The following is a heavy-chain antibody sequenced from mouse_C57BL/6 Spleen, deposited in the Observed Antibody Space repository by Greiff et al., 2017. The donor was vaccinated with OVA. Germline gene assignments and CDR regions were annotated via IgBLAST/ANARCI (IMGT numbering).Heavy chain of an antibody. CDR3: ARYYYGSSFPYWYFDV. Sequence: EVMLVESGGGLVQPGGSLSLSCAASGFTFTDYYMSWVRQPPGKALEWLGFIRNKANGYTTEYSASVKGRFTISRDNSQSILYLQMNALRAEDSATYYCARYYYGSSFPYWYFDVWGTGTTVTVSS. V-gene: IGHV7-3*01. D-gene: IGHD1-1*01. CDR1: GFTFTDYY. CDR2: IRNKANGYTT. J-gene: IGHJ1*03.